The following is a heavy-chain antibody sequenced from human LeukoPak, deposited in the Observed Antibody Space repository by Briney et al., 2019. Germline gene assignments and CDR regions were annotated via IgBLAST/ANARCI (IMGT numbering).Heavy chain of an antibody. V-gene: IGHV3-9*01. CDR3: AKDQGIAVAGALNWFDP. Sequence: GGSLRLSCAASGFTFDDYAMHWVRQAPGKGLEWVSGISWNSGSIGYADSVKGRFTISRDNAKNSLYLQMNSLRAEDTALYYCAKDQGIAVAGALNWFDPWGQGTLVTVSS. J-gene: IGHJ5*02. CDR2: ISWNSGSI. D-gene: IGHD6-19*01. CDR1: GFTFDDYA.